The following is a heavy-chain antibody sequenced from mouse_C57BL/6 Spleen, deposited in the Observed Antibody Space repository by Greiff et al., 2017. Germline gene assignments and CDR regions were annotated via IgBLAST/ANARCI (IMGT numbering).Heavy chain of an antibody. J-gene: IGHJ4*01. CDR3: TSSYYEDAMDY. V-gene: IGHV1-15*01. CDR2: IDPETGGT. Sequence: VQLQQSGAELVRPGASVTLSCKASGYTFTDYEMHWVKQTPVHGLEWIGAIDPETGGTAYNQKFKGKAILTADKSSSTAYMELRSLTSEDSAVYYCTSSYYEDAMDYWGQGTSVTVSS. CDR1: GYTFTDYE. D-gene: IGHD2-4*01.